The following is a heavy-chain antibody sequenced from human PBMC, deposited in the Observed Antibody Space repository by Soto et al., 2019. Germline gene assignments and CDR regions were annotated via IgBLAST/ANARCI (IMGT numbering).Heavy chain of an antibody. CDR3: ARETGLRSSGWSYYFDL. CDR2: ISGSGGSI. V-gene: IGHV3-48*02. Sequence: EVQLMESGGGMVQPGGSLRVSCAASGFTLSSYSLHWVRQAPGKGLEWVSYISGSGGSIYYADSVKGRFTISRDNAKNSMSGQMNSLRDEDTAVDLCARETGLRSSGWSYYFDLWGQGTRVTVSS. J-gene: IGHJ4*02. D-gene: IGHD6-19*01. CDR1: GFTLSSYS.